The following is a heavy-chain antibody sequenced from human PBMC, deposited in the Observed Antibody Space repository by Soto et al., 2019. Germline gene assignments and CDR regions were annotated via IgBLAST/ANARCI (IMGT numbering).Heavy chain of an antibody. V-gene: IGHV1-18*01. Sequence: QVHLVQSGAEVKKPGASVKVSCKASGYTFTSYGITWVRQAPGQGLEWMGWISAHNGNTAYAQKLQGIVIVTRDTSTSTAYLELRSLISVATAVYFCARGRYGDYWGQGALVTVSS. J-gene: IGHJ4*02. D-gene: IGHD1-1*01. CDR2: ISAHNGNT. CDR3: ARGRYGDY. CDR1: GYTFTSYG.